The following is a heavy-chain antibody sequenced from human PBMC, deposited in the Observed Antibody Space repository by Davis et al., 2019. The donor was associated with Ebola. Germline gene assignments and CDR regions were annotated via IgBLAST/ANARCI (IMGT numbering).Heavy chain of an antibody. Sequence: ASVKVSCKASGYTFTSYYMHWVRQAPGQGLEWMGIINPSGGSTSYAQKFQGRVTMTRDTSTSTVYMELSSLRSEDTAVYYCARDLTLQRRGSGYREEYYYGMDVWGQGNTVTVSS. CDR3: ARDLTLQRRGSGYREEYYYGMDV. CDR1: GYTFTSYY. J-gene: IGHJ6*02. CDR2: INPSGGST. D-gene: IGHD3-22*01. V-gene: IGHV1-46*01.